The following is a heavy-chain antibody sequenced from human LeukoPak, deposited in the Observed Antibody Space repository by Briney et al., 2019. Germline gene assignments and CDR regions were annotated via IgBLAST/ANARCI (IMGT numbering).Heavy chain of an antibody. V-gene: IGHV3-30*03. CDR2: TSPDEGLK. CDR1: GFTFSSYG. CDR3: TRDPILGAPDYFDY. D-gene: IGHD1-26*01. Sequence: GGSLRLSCAASGFTFSSYGMHWIRQAPGKGLEWVAVTSPDEGLKFYGDSVKGRFTISRDNSKNTMYLQMNNLREEDTAVYYCTRDPILGAPDYFDYWGQGTLVTVSS. J-gene: IGHJ4*02.